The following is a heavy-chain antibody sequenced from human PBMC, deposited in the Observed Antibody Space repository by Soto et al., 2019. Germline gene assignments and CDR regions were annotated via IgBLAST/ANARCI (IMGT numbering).Heavy chain of an antibody. Sequence: QVQLVQSGAEVKKPGASVKVSCKASGYTFTSYGITWVRQAPGQGLEWMGWISAYNGNTNYAQKLQGRVTMTTDTTTSTAYMKVRSLRSDDTAVYYCEGEVRMSSFPHLAVWFDPWGQGPLVTVSS. CDR2: ISAYNGNT. V-gene: IGHV1-18*01. D-gene: IGHD6-19*01. CDR1: GYTFTSYG. CDR3: EGEVRMSSFPHLAVWFDP. J-gene: IGHJ5*02.